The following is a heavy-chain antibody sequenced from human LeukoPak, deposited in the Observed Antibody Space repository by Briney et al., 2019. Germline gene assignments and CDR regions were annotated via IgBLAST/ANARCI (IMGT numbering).Heavy chain of an antibody. CDR3: ARDQYSGSQDY. J-gene: IGHJ4*02. CDR2: ISSSSSYI. V-gene: IGHV3-21*01. CDR1: GFTFSSYA. Sequence: TGGSLRLSCAASGFTFSSYAMSWVRQAPGKGLEWVSSISSSSSYIYYADSVKGRFTISRDNAKNSLYLQMNSLRAEDTAVYYCARDQYSGSQDYWGQGTLVTVSS. D-gene: IGHD1-26*01.